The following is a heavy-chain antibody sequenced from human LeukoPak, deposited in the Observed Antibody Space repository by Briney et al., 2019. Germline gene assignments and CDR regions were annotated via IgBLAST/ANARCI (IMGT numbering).Heavy chain of an antibody. Sequence: SETLSLTCTVSGGSISSRPYYWGWVRQPPRKGLEWIGTISYSGTTYYSPSLKSRVTLSLDTSKNQFSLKLSSVTAADTAIYYCARDFSSSSTVYYYYYMDVWGKGTTVTVSS. CDR2: ISYSGTT. D-gene: IGHD6-6*01. J-gene: IGHJ6*03. V-gene: IGHV4-39*07. CDR3: ARDFSSSSTVYYYYYMDV. CDR1: GGSISSRPYY.